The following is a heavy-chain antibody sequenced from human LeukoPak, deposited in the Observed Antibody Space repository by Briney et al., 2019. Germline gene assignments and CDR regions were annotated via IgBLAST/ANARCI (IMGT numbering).Heavy chain of an antibody. J-gene: IGHJ4*02. CDR2: IIPIFGTA. Sequence: SVKVSCKASGGTFSSYAISWVRQTPGQGLEWMGGIIPIFGTANYAQKFQGRVTITADESTSTAYMELSSLRSEDTAVYYCATPGGYYYDSSGYYLFDYWGQGTLVTVSS. V-gene: IGHV1-69*13. CDR1: GGTFSSYA. D-gene: IGHD3-22*01. CDR3: ATPGGYYYDSSGYYLFDY.